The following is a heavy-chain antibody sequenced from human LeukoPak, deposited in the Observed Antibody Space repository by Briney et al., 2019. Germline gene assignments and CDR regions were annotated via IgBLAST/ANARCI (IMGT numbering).Heavy chain of an antibody. V-gene: IGHV3-23*01. CDR1: GFTFSRSD. J-gene: IGHJ5*02. Sequence: SGGSLRLSCEASGFTFSRSDMIWVRQAPGKGLEWVSIISASGDSTFYADSVRGRFTISRDNSENILYLQLSSLRAEDAAVYHCVKKSNSWSPRFDPWGQGTLVTVSS. CDR2: ISASGDST. D-gene: IGHD6-19*01. CDR3: VKKSNSWSPRFDP.